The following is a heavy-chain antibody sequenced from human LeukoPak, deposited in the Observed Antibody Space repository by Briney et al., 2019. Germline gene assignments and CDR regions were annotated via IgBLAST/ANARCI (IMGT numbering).Heavy chain of an antibody. D-gene: IGHD2-15*01. V-gene: IGHV1-69*05. Sequence: SVKVSCKASGGTFSSYAISWVRQAPGQRLEWMEGITPIFGTANYAQKFQGRVTITTDESTSTAYMELSSLRSEDTAVYYCARESHGYCSGGSCASYDYWGQGTLVTVSS. CDR1: GGTFSSYA. J-gene: IGHJ4*02. CDR3: ARESHGYCSGGSCASYDY. CDR2: ITPIFGTA.